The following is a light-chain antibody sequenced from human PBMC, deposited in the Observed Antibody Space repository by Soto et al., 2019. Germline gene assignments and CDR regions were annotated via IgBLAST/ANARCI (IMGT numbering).Light chain of an antibody. CDR3: QQYNNWPWT. Sequence: EIVMTQSPATRSVSPGERGTLSCRASQSVSSNLAWYQQKPGQAPRLLIYGASTRATGIPARFSGSRSGTEFTLTISSLQSEDFAVYYCQQYNNWPWTFGQGNKVEIK. CDR1: QSVSSN. CDR2: GAS. J-gene: IGKJ1*01. V-gene: IGKV3-15*01.